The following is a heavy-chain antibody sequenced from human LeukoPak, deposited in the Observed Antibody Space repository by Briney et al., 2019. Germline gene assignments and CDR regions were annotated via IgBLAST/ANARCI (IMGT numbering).Heavy chain of an antibody. CDR2: INPNSGGT. CDR3: ARVICSSTSCYRGADY. Sequence: ASVKVSCKASGYTFTSYGISWVRQAPGQGLEWMGWINPNSGGTNYAQKFQGRVTMTRDTSISTAYMELSRLRSDDTAVYYCARVICSSTSCYRGADYWGQGTLVTVSS. D-gene: IGHD2-2*02. V-gene: IGHV1-2*02. CDR1: GYTFTSYG. J-gene: IGHJ4*02.